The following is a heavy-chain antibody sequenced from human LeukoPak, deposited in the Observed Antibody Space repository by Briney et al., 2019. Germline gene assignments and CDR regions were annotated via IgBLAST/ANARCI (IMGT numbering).Heavy chain of an antibody. CDR2: IKSKTDGGTT. Sequence: GGSLRLSCAASGFTFVNAWMSWVRQAPGKGLEWVGHIKSKTDGGTTDYAAPVKGRFTISRDDSKNTLSLEMKSLKTEDTAVYYCTTGGGTMDFWGQGTLVTVSS. V-gene: IGHV3-15*01. J-gene: IGHJ4*02. CDR1: GFTFVNAW. D-gene: IGHD4-23*01. CDR3: TTGGGTMDF.